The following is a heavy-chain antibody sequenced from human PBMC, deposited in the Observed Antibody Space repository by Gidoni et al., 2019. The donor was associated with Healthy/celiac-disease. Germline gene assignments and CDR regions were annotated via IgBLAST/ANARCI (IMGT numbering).Heavy chain of an antibody. CDR1: GFTFSSYS. D-gene: IGHD3-22*01. Sequence: EVQLVESGGGLVKPGGSLRLSCAASGFTFSSYSMNWVRQAPGKGLEWVSSISSSSSYIYYADSVKGRFTISRDNAKNSLYLQMNSLRAEDTAVYYCARVYDSSGYYVNWFDPWGQGTLVTVSS. CDR3: ARVYDSSGYYVNWFDP. CDR2: ISSSSSYI. V-gene: IGHV3-21*01. J-gene: IGHJ5*02.